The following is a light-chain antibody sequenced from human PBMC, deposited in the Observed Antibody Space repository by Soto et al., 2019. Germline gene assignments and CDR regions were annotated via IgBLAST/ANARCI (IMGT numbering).Light chain of an antibody. Sequence: EIVMTQSPATLSVSPGERATLSCRASQTISSYLLWYQQKPVQAPRVLIYAASNRATGIPDRFSGSGSGTDFSLTISRLEPEDFAVYYCHQYDNTPQTLGQGTKVDIK. CDR3: HQYDNTPQT. V-gene: IGKV3-20*01. J-gene: IGKJ2*01. CDR2: AAS. CDR1: QTISSY.